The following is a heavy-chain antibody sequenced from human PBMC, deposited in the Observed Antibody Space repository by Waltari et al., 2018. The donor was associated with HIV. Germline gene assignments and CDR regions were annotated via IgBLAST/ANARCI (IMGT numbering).Heavy chain of an antibody. V-gene: IGHV1-2*02. D-gene: IGHD6-19*01. CDR3: AREDRTGYSSGWSPFDY. CDR1: GYTFTGYY. J-gene: IGHJ4*02. Sequence: QVQLVQSGAAVKKPGASVKVSCKASGYTFTGYYMHWVRPAPGPGLEWMGWINPNSGGTNYAQKFQGRVTMTRDTSISTAYMELSRLRSDDTAVYYCAREDRTGYSSGWSPFDYWGQGTLVTVSS. CDR2: INPNSGGT.